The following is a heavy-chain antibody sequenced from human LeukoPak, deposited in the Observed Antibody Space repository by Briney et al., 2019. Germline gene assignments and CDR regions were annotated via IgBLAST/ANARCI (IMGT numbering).Heavy chain of an antibody. CDR3: ARDHCSSTSCYLD. D-gene: IGHD2-2*01. Sequence: GGSLRLSCAASGFTFSSYSMNWVRQAPGKGLEWVSSISSSSSYIYYADSAKGRFTISRDNAKNSLYLQMNSLRAEDTAVYYCARDHCSSTSCYLDWGQGTLVTVSS. V-gene: IGHV3-21*01. CDR2: ISSSSSYI. J-gene: IGHJ4*02. CDR1: GFTFSSYS.